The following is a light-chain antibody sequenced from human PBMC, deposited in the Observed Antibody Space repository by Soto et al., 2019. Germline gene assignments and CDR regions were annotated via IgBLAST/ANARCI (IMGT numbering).Light chain of an antibody. Sequence: AIQMTQSPSSLSASVGDRVTITCRASQGIRNELGWYQQRPGKAPKLLIYAASTLESGVPSRFSASGSGTDFTHTISSLRPEDFATYYCLQDYKYPRTFGQGTKVEIK. CDR3: LQDYKYPRT. CDR1: QGIRNE. V-gene: IGKV1-6*01. J-gene: IGKJ1*01. CDR2: AAS.